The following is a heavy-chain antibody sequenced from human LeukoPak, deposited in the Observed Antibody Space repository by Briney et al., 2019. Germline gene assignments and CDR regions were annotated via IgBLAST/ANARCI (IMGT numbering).Heavy chain of an antibody. D-gene: IGHD4-17*01. V-gene: IGHV1-2*04. J-gene: IGHJ4*02. CDR2: INPNSGGT. Sequence: ASVKVSCKASGYTFTGYYMHWVRQAPGQGLEWMGWINPNSGGTNYAQKFQGWVTMTRDTSISTAYLELSRLRSEDTAVYYCARVEYGDYSDYWGQGTLVTVSS. CDR1: GYTFTGYY. CDR3: ARVEYGDYSDY.